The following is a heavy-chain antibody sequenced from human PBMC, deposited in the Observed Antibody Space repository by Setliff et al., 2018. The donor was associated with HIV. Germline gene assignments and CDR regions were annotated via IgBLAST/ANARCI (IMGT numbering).Heavy chain of an antibody. CDR3: ARGPFVLRFLERLVYFDY. V-gene: IGHV4-31*02. J-gene: IGHJ4*02. D-gene: IGHD3-3*01. CDR1: GGSISSSGYY. CDR2: VYYSGST. Sequence: PSETLSLTCSVSGGSISSSGYYWSWIRQHPGKGLDWIGRVYYSGSTDYNPSLQSRATLSIDTSKNQFSLKLTSVIAPDTAIYYCARGPFVLRFLERLVYFDYWGQGKLVTVS.